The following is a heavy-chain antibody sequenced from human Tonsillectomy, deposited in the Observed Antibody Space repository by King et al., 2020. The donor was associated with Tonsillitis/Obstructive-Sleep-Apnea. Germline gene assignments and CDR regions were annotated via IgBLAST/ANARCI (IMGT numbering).Heavy chain of an antibody. CDR3: TRVRTSNDFWSGYDLDY. CDR1: GFTFGDYA. J-gene: IGHJ4*02. Sequence: VQLVESGGGLVQPGRSLRLSCKASGFTFGDYAMSWVRQAPGKGLEWVGFIRSKGYGGTTDYAASVKGRFTISRDDSKNIAYLQMNSLKTEDTAVYYCTRVRTSNDFWSGYDLDYWGQGTLVTVSS. CDR2: IRSKGYGGTT. D-gene: IGHD3-3*01. V-gene: IGHV3-49*04.